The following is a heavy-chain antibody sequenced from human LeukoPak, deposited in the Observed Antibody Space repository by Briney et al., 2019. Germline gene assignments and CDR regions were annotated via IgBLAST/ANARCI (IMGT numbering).Heavy chain of an antibody. D-gene: IGHD1-14*01. CDR2: IWYDGSNK. V-gene: IGHV3-33*08. Sequence: GGSLRLSCAASGFTFSSYAMHWVRQAPGKGLEWVAVIWYDGSNKYYADSVKGRFTISRDNSKNTVYLQMNSLRAEDTAVYYCARVRDRPFPYYFDYWGQGTLVTVSS. J-gene: IGHJ4*02. CDR1: GFTFSSYA. CDR3: ARVRDRPFPYYFDY.